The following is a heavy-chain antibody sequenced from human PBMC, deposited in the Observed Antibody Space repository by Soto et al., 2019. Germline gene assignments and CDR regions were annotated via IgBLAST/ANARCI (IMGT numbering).Heavy chain of an antibody. Sequence: QVQLQESGPGLVKPSETLSLTCTVSGGSISSYYWSWIRQPPGKGLEWIGYIYYSGSTNYNPSLKRRVTISXXRXTXXFSLKRSSVTAADTAVYYCARAPHYGDYYYYGMDVWGQGTTVTVSS. D-gene: IGHD4-17*01. CDR2: IYYSGST. J-gene: IGHJ6*02. CDR3: ARAPHYGDYYYYGMDV. V-gene: IGHV4-59*01. CDR1: GGSISSYY.